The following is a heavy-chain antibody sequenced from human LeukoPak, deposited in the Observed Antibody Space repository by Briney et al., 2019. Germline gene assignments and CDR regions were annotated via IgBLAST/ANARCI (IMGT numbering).Heavy chain of an antibody. Sequence: KPSETLSLTCSVSGGSISSGYWSWIRQPPGKGLEWIAYIYNSGRSNYNPSLNSRVTISLDTSKNQFSLKLNSVTAADTAVYYCAGGSGASWFDPWGQGTLVTGSS. D-gene: IGHD2-8*02. J-gene: IGHJ5*02. CDR1: GGSISSGY. V-gene: IGHV4-59*01. CDR2: IYNSGRS. CDR3: AGGSGASWFDP.